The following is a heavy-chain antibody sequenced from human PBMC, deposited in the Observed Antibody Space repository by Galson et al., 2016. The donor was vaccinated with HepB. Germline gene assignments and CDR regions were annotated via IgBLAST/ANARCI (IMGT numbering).Heavy chain of an antibody. D-gene: IGHD6-19*01. J-gene: IGHJ3*02. Sequence: SLRLSCAASGLSFHTYSMNWARQAPGKGLEWVSSISSGSSYTYYADSVKGRFTISRDNARNSLYLQMNSLRVEDTAVYYCARMRYSSGWLDGFDIWGQGTMVTVSS. CDR1: GLSFHTYS. CDR2: ISSGSSYT. V-gene: IGHV3-21*01. CDR3: ARMRYSSGWLDGFDI.